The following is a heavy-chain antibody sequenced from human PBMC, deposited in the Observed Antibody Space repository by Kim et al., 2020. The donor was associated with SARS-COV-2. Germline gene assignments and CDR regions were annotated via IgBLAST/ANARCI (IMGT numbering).Heavy chain of an antibody. CDR2: INTNTGNP. CDR1: GYTFTSYA. CDR3: ARDSAITMVRGLNWFDP. Sequence: ASVKVSCKASGYTFTSYAMNWVRQAPGQGLEWMGWINTNTGNPTYAQGFTGRFVFSLYTSVSTAYLQISSLKAEDTAVYYCARDSAITMVRGLNWFDPWGQGTLVTVSS. V-gene: IGHV7-4-1*02. J-gene: IGHJ5*02. D-gene: IGHD3-10*01.